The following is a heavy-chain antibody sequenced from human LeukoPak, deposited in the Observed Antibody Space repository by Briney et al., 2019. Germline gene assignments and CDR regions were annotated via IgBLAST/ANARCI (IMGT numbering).Heavy chain of an antibody. CDR3: TRDYGGFDY. CDR1: GFTFGDYV. CDR2: IRSKVYGGIT. Sequence: GGSLRLSCRASGFTFGDYVMTWVRQAPGKGLEWVGFIRSKVYGGITEYAASVKGRFIISRDDSKSIAYLQMNSLKTEDTAVYYCTRDYGGFDYWGQGTLVTVSS. D-gene: IGHD4-23*01. J-gene: IGHJ4*02. V-gene: IGHV3-49*04.